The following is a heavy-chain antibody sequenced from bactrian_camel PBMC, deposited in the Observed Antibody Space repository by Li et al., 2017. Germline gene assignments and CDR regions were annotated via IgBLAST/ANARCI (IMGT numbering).Heavy chain of an antibody. CDR3: AAGWSYGVGTLLRRHYDY. V-gene: IGHV3S54*01. CDR2: IITLGGTT. D-gene: IGHD5*01. Sequence: HVQLVESGGGSVQAGGSLTLSCVASDYPWGNNCMGWFRQISGSEREGVAAIITLGGTTYYDDSVTGRFTISQDNAKKTTCLQMDQLRTEDTAMYYCAAGWSYGVGTLLRRHYDYWGQGTQVTVS. J-gene: IGHJ4*01. CDR1: DYPWGNNC.